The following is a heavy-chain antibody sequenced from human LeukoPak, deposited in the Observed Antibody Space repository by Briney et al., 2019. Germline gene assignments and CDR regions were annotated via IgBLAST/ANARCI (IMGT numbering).Heavy chain of an antibody. CDR2: IIPIFGTA. J-gene: IGHJ5*02. D-gene: IGHD3-9*01. CDR1: GGTFSSYA. V-gene: IGHV1-69*06. CDR3: ARGLSYDILTVLPNWFDP. Sequence: SVKVSCKASGGTFSSYAISWVRQAPGQGLEWMGGIIPIFGTANYAQKFQGRVTITADKSTSTAYMELSSLRSEDTAVYYCARGLSYDILTVLPNWFDPWGQGTLVTVSS.